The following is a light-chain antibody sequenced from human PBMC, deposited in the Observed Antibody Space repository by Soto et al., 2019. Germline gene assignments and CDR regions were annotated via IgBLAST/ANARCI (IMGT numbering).Light chain of an antibody. Sequence: DIQMTQSPSTLSASVGDRVTINCRASQSISSWLAWYQQKPGKAPKLLIYKASSLESGVPSRFSGSGSGTEFTLTISSLQPDDFSTYYCQQYDIYPWTFGQGTKVEIK. CDR2: KAS. J-gene: IGKJ1*01. CDR3: QQYDIYPWT. V-gene: IGKV1-5*03. CDR1: QSISSW.